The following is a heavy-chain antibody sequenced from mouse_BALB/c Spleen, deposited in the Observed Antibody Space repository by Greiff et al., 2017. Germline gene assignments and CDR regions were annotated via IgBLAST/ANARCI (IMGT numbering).Heavy chain of an antibody. CDR1: GFTFTDYY. J-gene: IGHJ2*01. D-gene: IGHD6-1*01. Sequence: EVKLVESGGGLVQPGGSLRLSCATSGFTFTDYYMSWVRQPPGKALEWLGFIRNKANGYTTEYSASVKGRFTISRDNSQSILYLQMNTLRAEDSATYYCARDGATGDYFDYWGQGTTLTVSS. CDR3: ARDGATGDYFDY. CDR2: IRNKANGYTT. V-gene: IGHV7-3*02.